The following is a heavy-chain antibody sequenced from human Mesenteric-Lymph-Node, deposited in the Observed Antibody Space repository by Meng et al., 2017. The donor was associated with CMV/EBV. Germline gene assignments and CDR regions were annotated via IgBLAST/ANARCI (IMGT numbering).Heavy chain of an antibody. Sequence: SETLSLTCTVSGGSISSSSYYWGWIRQPPGKGLEWIGSIYYSGSTYYNPSLKSRVTISVDTSKNQFSLKLSSVTAADTAVYYCARHLLPKYCSSTSCYTGRDWYFDLWGRGTLVTVSS. J-gene: IGHJ2*01. CDR2: IYYSGST. D-gene: IGHD2-2*02. CDR3: ARHLLPKYCSSTSCYTGRDWYFDL. V-gene: IGHV4-39*01. CDR1: GGSISSSSYY.